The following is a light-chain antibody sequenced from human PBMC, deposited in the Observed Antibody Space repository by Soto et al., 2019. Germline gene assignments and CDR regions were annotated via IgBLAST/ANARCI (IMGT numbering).Light chain of an antibody. J-gene: IGLJ3*02. Sequence: QSALTQPASVSGSPGQSFTIPCTGSSSDVGAHHSVSWYQQHPGKAPKLIIFDVSNRPSGVSNRFSGSKSGNTASLTISGLQPEDDADYYCSSFTDTGTVMFGGGTKLTVL. V-gene: IGLV2-14*03. CDR3: SSFTDTGTVM. CDR1: SSDVGAHHS. CDR2: DVS.